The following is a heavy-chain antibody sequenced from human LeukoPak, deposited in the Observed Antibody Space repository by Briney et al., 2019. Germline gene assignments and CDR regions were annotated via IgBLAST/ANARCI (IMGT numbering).Heavy chain of an antibody. D-gene: IGHD1-26*01. Sequence: SVKVSCKASGGTFSSYAISWVRQAPGQGLEWMGRIIPILGIANYAQKFQGRVTITTDESTSTAYMELSSLRSEDTAVYYCARSLIRRVVGATGDAFDIWGQGTMVTVSS. J-gene: IGHJ3*02. CDR1: GGTFSSYA. CDR3: ARSLIRRVVGATGDAFDI. V-gene: IGHV1-69*04. CDR2: IIPILGIA.